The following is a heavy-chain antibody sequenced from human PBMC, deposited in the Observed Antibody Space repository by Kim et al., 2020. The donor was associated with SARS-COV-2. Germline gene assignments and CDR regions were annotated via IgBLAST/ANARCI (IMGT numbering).Heavy chain of an antibody. CDR3: TSLSTGYGWDNLDY. J-gene: IGHJ4*02. D-gene: IGHD3-16*01. Sequence: GGSMRLSCVASGFTFSSYWMHWVRQAPGKGLVWVSRVNSDGSSTSYADSVKGRFTISRDNARNTLYLQMNSLRAEDTAVYYCTSLSTGYGWDNLDYWGQGTLVTVCS. V-gene: IGHV3-74*01. CDR1: GFTFSSYW. CDR2: VNSDGSST.